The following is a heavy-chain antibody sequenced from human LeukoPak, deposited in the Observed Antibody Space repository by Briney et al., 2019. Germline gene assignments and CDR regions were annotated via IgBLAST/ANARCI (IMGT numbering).Heavy chain of an antibody. CDR1: GGSISSYY. CDR3: ARTIAVVKARNNWFDP. CDR2: IYTSGST. V-gene: IGHV4-4*07. Sequence: NPSETLSLTCTVSGGSISSYYWSWIRQPAGKGLEWIGRIYTSGSTNYNPSLKSRVTMSVDTSKNQFSLKLSSVTAADTAVYYCARTIAVVKARNNWFDPWGQGTLVTVSS. D-gene: IGHD6-19*01. J-gene: IGHJ5*02.